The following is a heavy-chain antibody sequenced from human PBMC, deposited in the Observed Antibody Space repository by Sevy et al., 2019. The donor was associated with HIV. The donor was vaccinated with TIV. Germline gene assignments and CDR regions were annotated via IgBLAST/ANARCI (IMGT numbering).Heavy chain of an antibody. CDR3: TRGLATADTPEYYFDY. V-gene: IGHV3-49*03. D-gene: IGHD5-12*01. Sequence: GGSLRLSCTTSGFTFDDYAMSWFRQAPGKGLEWVAFITRNSYEAYGGATDYGASVKGRFINSRDDSKSIAYLQMNSLKTEDTGVYYCTRGLATADTPEYYFDYWGQGTLVTVSS. CDR2: ITRNSYEAYGGAT. J-gene: IGHJ4*02. CDR1: GFTFDDYA.